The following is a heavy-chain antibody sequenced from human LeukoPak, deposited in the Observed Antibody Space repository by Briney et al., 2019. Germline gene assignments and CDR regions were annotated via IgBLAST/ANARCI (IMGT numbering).Heavy chain of an antibody. D-gene: IGHD4/OR15-4a*01. V-gene: IGHV1-2*02. CDR3: ARPLLWWPQVGYFDY. J-gene: IGHJ4*02. CDR1: GYTFTGYY. CDR2: INPNSGGT. Sequence: ASVKVSCKASGYTFTGYYMHWVRQAPGQGLEWMGWINPNSGGTNYAQKFQGRVTMTRDTSISTAYMELGRLRSDDTAVYYCARPLLWWPQVGYFDYWGQGTLVTVSS.